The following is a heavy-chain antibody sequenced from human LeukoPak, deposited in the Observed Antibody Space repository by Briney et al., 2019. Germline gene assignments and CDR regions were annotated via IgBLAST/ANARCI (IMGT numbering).Heavy chain of an antibody. J-gene: IGHJ4*02. D-gene: IGHD3/OR15-3a*01. CDR1: GFTFSSYG. CDR3: AIDLRTYFDY. CDR2: IRYDGSNK. V-gene: IGHV3-30*02. Sequence: PGGSLRLSCAASGFTFSSYGMHWVRQAPGKGLEWVAFIRYDGSNKYYADSVKGRFTISRDNSKNTLYLQMNRLRAEDTAVYYCAIDLRTYFDYWGQGNLVTVSS.